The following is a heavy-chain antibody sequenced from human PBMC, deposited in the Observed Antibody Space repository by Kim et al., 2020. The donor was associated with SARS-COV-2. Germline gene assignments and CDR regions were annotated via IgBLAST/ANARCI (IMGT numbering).Heavy chain of an antibody. CDR3: ARASSGYDDVAAADLDY. V-gene: IGHV3-30*04. CDR1: GFTFSSYA. CDR2: ISYDGSNK. D-gene: IGHD5-12*01. Sequence: GGSLRLSCAASGFTFSSYAMHWVRQAPGKGLEWVAVISYDGSNKYYADSVKGRFTISRDNSKNTLYLQMNSLRAEDTAVYYCARASSGYDDVAAADLDYWGQGTLVTVSS. J-gene: IGHJ4*02.